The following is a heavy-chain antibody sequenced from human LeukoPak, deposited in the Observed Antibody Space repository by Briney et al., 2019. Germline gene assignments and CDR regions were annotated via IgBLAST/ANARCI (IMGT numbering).Heavy chain of an antibody. D-gene: IGHD5-18*01. CDR1: GFTFSSYA. V-gene: IGHV3-23*01. CDR3: AKLASFGYSYGYVDY. Sequence: GGSLRLSCAASGFTFSSYAMRWVRQAPGKGLEWVSDINGSGGSTYYADSVKGRFTISRDNSKNTLYLQMNSLRAEDTAVYYCAKLASFGYSYGYVDYWGQGTLVTVSS. J-gene: IGHJ4*02. CDR2: INGSGGST.